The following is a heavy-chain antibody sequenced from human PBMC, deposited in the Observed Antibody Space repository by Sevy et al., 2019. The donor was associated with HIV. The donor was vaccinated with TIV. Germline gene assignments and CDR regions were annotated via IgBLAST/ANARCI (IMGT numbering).Heavy chain of an antibody. CDR3: ARGDFWSGYYYYGMDV. CDR1: GGSISTYY. J-gene: IGHJ6*02. CDR2: IYTSGST. Sequence: SETLSLTCTVSGGSISTYYWSWIRQPAGKGLEWIGRIYTSGSTNSNPSLKSRVTRSVDTSKNQFSLKLRSVTAADTTADYCARGDFWSGYYYYGMDVWGQGTTVTVSS. V-gene: IGHV4-4*07. D-gene: IGHD3-3*01.